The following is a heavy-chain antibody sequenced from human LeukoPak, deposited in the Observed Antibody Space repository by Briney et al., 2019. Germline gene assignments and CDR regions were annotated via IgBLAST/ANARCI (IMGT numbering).Heavy chain of an antibody. Sequence: SETLSLTCAVYGRSFSGYYWSWIRQPPGKGLEWIGEINHSGSTNYNPSLKSRVTISVDTSKNYFSLRLSSVTATDTAVYYCARQGRSIVVVATTPEVHDVFDIWGQGTMVTVSS. CDR1: GRSFSGYY. D-gene: IGHD2-15*01. J-gene: IGHJ3*02. CDR3: ARQGRSIVVVATTPEVHDVFDI. CDR2: INHSGST. V-gene: IGHV4-34*01.